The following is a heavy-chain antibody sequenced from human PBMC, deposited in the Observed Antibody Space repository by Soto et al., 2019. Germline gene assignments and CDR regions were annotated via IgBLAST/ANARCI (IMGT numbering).Heavy chain of an antibody. D-gene: IGHD2-15*01. J-gene: IGHJ3*02. Sequence: GASVKVSCKASGGTFSSYAISWVRQAPGQGLEWMGGIIPIFGTANYAQKFQGRVTITVDESTSTAYMELSSLRSEDTAVYYCARVGGYCSGGSCYSVGAFDIWGQGTMVTVSS. CDR3: ARVGGYCSGGSCYSVGAFDI. CDR1: GGTFSSYA. V-gene: IGHV1-69*13. CDR2: IIPIFGTA.